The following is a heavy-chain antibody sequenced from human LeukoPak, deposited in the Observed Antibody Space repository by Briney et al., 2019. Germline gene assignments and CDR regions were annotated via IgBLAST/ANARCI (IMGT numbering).Heavy chain of an antibody. CDR2: IYPCDSDT. Sequence: GEALKISCKGSGYSFTSYWIGWVRQMPGKGLEGMGIIYPCDSDTRYSPSFQGQVTISADKSISTASLQWSSLKASDTAMYYCARTLPDIVVVQAAGFDYWGQGTLVTVSS. V-gene: IGHV5-51*01. D-gene: IGHD2-2*01. CDR1: GYSFTSYW. J-gene: IGHJ4*02. CDR3: ARTLPDIVVVQAAGFDY.